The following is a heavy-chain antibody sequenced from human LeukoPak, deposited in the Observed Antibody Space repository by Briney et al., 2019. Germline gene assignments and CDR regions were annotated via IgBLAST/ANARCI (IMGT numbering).Heavy chain of an antibody. CDR1: GFTVSRNI. Sequence: PGGSLRLSCAASGFTVSRNIMLWVRQAPGKGLEWVSVILGGGETNYADSVKGRFTISRDTSKNMVYLQMDSLGAEDTAVYYCARDILGDGYAHFDSWGQGTLLTVSS. D-gene: IGHD5-12*01. V-gene: IGHV3-66*01. CDR3: ARDILGDGYAHFDS. CDR2: ILGGGET. J-gene: IGHJ4*02.